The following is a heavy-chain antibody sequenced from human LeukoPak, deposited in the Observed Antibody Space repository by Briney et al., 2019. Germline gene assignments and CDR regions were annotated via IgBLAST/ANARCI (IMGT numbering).Heavy chain of an antibody. CDR2: IYYSGNT. CDR3: ARLVWGTYRLFDY. CDR1: GGSISSYY. D-gene: IGHD3-16*02. J-gene: IGHJ4*02. V-gene: IGHV4-59*01. Sequence: SETLSLTCTVSGGSISSYYWSWIRQPPGKGLEWIRYIYYSGNTNYNPSLKSRVTISADTLKNQFSLKLSSVTAADTAVYYCARLVWGTYRLFDYWGQGTLVTVSS.